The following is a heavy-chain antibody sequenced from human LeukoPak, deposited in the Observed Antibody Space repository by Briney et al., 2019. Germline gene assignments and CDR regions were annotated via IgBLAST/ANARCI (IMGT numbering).Heavy chain of an antibody. CDR3: ARHVGGEAVYY. CDR2: IYYSGST. J-gene: IGHJ4*02. CDR1: GGSISSSSYY. D-gene: IGHD3-10*01. V-gene: IGHV4-39*01. Sequence: PSETLSLTCTVSGGSISSSSYYWGWIRPPPGKGLEWIGSIYYSGSTYYNPSLKSRVTISVDTSKNQFSLKLSSVTAADTAVYYCARHVGGEAVYYWGQGTLVTVSS.